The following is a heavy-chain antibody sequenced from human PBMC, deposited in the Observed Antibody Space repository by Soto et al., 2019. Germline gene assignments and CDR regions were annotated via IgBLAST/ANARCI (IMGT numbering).Heavy chain of an antibody. Sequence: GGSLRLSCAASGFTFSSYSMNWVRQAPGKGLEWVSYISSSSSTIYYADSVKGRFTISRDNAKNSLYLQMNSLRAEDTAVYYCARSYDYIWGSYPSHSYYFDYWGQGTLVTVSS. CDR1: GFTFSSYS. CDR3: ARSYDYIWGSYPSHSYYFDY. CDR2: ISSSSSTI. V-gene: IGHV3-48*01. D-gene: IGHD3-16*01. J-gene: IGHJ4*02.